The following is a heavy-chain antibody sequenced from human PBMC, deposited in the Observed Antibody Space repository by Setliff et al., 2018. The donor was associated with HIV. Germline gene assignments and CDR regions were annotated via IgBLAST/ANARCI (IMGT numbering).Heavy chain of an antibody. CDR1: GGSIRSGSYS. J-gene: IGHJ5*02. D-gene: IGHD3-10*01. CDR2: IYYSGST. V-gene: IGHV4-31*03. Sequence: PSETLSLTCTVSGGSIRSGSYSWSWIRQPAGQGLEWIGYIYYSGSTYCNPSLNSRVNISIDTSKNQFSLKLSSLTAADTALYYCTRGNKRFGGLGWFDPWGQGTLVTVSS. CDR3: TRGNKRFGGLGWFDP.